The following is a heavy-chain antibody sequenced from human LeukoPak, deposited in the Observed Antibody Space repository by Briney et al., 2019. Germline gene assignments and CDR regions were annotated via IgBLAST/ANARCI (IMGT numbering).Heavy chain of an antibody. CDR3: AKVRWDNSGWYYLDY. J-gene: IGHJ4*02. D-gene: IGHD6-19*01. Sequence: GGSLRLSCAASGFTFSDYNMHWVRQAPGKGLEWVTVISYDGSNKYYADSVKGRFTISRDNSKNTLHLQMNSLRAEDTAVYYCAKVRWDNSGWYYLDYWGQGTPVTVSS. CDR1: GFTFSDYN. V-gene: IGHV3-30*18. CDR2: ISYDGSNK.